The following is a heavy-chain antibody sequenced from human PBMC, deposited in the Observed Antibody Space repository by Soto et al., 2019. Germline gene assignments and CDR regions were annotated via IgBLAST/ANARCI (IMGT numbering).Heavy chain of an antibody. V-gene: IGHV4-39*01. CDR3: ARHVGNSPPGS. CDR2: MYYSGST. D-gene: IGHD1-26*01. CDR1: GGSTSPSKHH. Sequence: SENLSHPCTVSGGSTSPSKHHWCCLRQPPGKGLEWIGSMYYSGSTYYNPSLKSRVTISVDTSKNQFSLKLTSVTAADTAVYHCARHVGNSPPGSWGQG. J-gene: IGHJ1*01.